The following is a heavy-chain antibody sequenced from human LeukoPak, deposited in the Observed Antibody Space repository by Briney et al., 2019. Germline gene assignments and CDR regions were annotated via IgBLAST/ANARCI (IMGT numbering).Heavy chain of an antibody. Sequence: SETLSLTCTVSGGSISSYYWSWIRQPPGKGLEWIGYIYYSGSTNYNPSLKSRVTISVDTSKNQFSLKLSSVTAADTAVYYCARAAGPFDYWGQGTLVTVSS. J-gene: IGHJ4*02. D-gene: IGHD6-13*01. CDR1: GGSISSYY. CDR3: ARAAGPFDY. V-gene: IGHV4-59*01. CDR2: IYYSGST.